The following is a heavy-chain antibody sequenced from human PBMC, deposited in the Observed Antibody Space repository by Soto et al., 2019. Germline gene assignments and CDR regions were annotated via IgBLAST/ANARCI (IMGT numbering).Heavy chain of an antibody. CDR1: GYTFTGYY. CDR3: ATEWGYYYDSSGSGAFDI. D-gene: IGHD3-22*01. J-gene: IGHJ3*02. Sequence: ASVKVSCKASGYTFTGYYMHWVRQAPGQGLEWMGWINPNSGGTNYAQKFQGRVTMTRDTSISTAYMELSRLRSDDTAVYYCATEWGYYYDSSGSGAFDIWGQGTMVTVSS. CDR2: INPNSGGT. V-gene: IGHV1-2*02.